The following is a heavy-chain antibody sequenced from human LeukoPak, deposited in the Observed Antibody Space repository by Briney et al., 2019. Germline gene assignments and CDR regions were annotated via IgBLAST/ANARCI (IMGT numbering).Heavy chain of an antibody. CDR2: INPSGGST. Sequence: ASVKVSCKASGYTFTSYYMHWVRQAPGQGLEWMGIINPSGGSTSYAQKFQGRVTMTRDMSTSTVYMELSSLRSEDTAVYYCASTQLRGGYMDVWGKGTTVTISS. D-gene: IGHD2-15*01. CDR1: GYTFTSYY. CDR3: ASTQLRGGYMDV. J-gene: IGHJ6*03. V-gene: IGHV1-46*01.